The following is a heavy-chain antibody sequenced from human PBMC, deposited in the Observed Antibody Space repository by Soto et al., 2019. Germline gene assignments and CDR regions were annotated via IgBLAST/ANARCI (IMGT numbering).Heavy chain of an antibody. CDR3: AKEIRGSSGRGASFDY. CDR2: ISWNSGSI. CDR1: GFTFDDYA. V-gene: IGHV3-9*01. J-gene: IGHJ4*02. Sequence: EVQLVESGGGLVQPGRSLRLSCAASGFTFDDYAMHWVRQAPGKGLEWVSGISWNSGSIGYADSVKGRFTISRDNAKNSLYLQMNSLRAEDTALYYCAKEIRGSSGRGASFDYWGQGTLVTVSS. D-gene: IGHD6-19*01.